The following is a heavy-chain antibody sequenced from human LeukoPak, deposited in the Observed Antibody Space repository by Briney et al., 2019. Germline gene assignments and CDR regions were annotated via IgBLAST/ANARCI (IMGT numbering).Heavy chain of an antibody. CDR1: GFTFSSYG. D-gene: IGHD2-21*02. Sequence: GGSLRLSCAASGFTFSSYGMHWVRQAPGKGLEWGAVIWYDGSNKYYADSVKGRFTISRDNSKNTLYLQMNSLRAEDTAVYYCARGSEVVTAPQYYFDYWGQGTLVTVSS. CDR2: IWYDGSNK. V-gene: IGHV3-33*01. CDR3: ARGSEVVTAPQYYFDY. J-gene: IGHJ4*02.